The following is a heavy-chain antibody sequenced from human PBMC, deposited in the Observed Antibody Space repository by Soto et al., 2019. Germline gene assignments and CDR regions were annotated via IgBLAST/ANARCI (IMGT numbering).Heavy chain of an antibody. Sequence: PSETLSLTCTVSGGSISSGGYYWSWICQHPGKGLEWIGYIYYSGSTYYNPSLKSRVTISVDTSKNQFSLKLSSVTAADTAVYYCIRREGYNPLDYWGQGTLVTVSS. CDR3: IRREGYNPLDY. D-gene: IGHD5-12*01. CDR1: GGSISSGGYY. V-gene: IGHV4-31*03. CDR2: IYYSGST. J-gene: IGHJ4*02.